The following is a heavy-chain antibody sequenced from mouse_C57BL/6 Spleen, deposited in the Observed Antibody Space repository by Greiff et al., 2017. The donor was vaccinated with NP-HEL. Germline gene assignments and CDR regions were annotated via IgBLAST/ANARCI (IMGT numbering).Heavy chain of an antibody. CDR2: IDPSDSYT. V-gene: IGHV1-69*01. Sequence: QVQLQQPGAELVMPGASVKLSCKASGYTFTSYWMHWVKQRPGQGLEWIGEIDPSDSYTNYNQKFKGKSTLTVDKSSSTAYMQLSSLTSEDSAVYYCARSNGRSWTWFAYWGQGTLVTVSA. D-gene: IGHD1-1*01. J-gene: IGHJ3*01. CDR3: ARSNGRSWTWFAY. CDR1: GYTFTSYW.